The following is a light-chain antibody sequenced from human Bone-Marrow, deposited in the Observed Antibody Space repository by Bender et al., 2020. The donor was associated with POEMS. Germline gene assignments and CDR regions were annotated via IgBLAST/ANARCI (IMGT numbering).Light chain of an antibody. J-gene: IGLJ3*02. CDR1: SNDVGGYTY. CDR3: CSFVGSSTWV. Sequence: QSVLTQPPSVSGTPGQRVTISCTGTSNDVGGYTYVSWYQQHPGKAPKLIIYDVTKRPSGVPDRFSGSKSGNTASLTISGLRAEDEGDYHCCSFVGSSTWVFGGGTKLTVL. V-gene: IGLV2-11*01. CDR2: DVT.